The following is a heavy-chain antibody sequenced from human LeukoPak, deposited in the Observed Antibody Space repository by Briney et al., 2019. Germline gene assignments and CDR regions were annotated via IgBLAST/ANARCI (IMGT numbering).Heavy chain of an antibody. CDR3: AKVMTRTMVRGVPPSDY. V-gene: IGHV3-23*01. CDR1: GFTFSSYA. D-gene: IGHD3-10*01. J-gene: IGHJ4*02. CDR2: ISGSGGST. Sequence: GGSLRLSCAASGFTFSSYAMSWVRQAPGKGLEWVSAISGSGGSTYYADSVKGRFTISRDNSKNTLYLQMNSLRAEDTAVYYCAKVMTRTMVRGVPPSDYWGQGILVTVSS.